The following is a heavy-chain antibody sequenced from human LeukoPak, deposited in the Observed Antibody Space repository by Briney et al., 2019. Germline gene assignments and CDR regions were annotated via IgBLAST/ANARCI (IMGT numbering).Heavy chain of an antibody. Sequence: ASVKVSCKASGYTFTSYAMHWVRQAPGQRLEWMGWMNPNSGNTGYAQKFQGRVTMTRNTSISTAYMELSSLRSEDTAVYYCASFVRGSGVTIPFDYWGQGTQVTVSS. CDR3: ASFVRGSGVTIPFDY. D-gene: IGHD3-10*01. CDR1: GYTFTSYA. CDR2: MNPNSGNT. V-gene: IGHV1-8*01. J-gene: IGHJ4*02.